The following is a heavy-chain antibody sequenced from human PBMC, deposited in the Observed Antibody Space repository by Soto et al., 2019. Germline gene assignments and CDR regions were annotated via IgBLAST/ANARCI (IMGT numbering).Heavy chain of an antibody. J-gene: IGHJ4*02. V-gene: IGHV4-34*01. CDR1: GGSFSGYY. D-gene: IGHD3-3*01. CDR2: IYHSGST. CDR3: ARAAGRDFWSGYSHFDY. Sequence: SETLSLTCAVYGGSFSGYYWSWIRQPPGKGLEWIGEIYHSGSTNYNPSLKSRVTISVDTSKNQFSLKLSSVTAADTAVYYCARAAGRDFWSGYSHFDYWGQGTLVTVSS.